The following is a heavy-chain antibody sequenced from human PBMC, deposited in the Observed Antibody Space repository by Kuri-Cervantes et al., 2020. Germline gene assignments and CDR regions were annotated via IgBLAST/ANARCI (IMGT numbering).Heavy chain of an antibody. V-gene: IGHV3-48*01. CDR3: AKDVSEYYGSGSYYNWFADAFDI. D-gene: IGHD3-10*01. Sequence: GGSLRLSCVASGFAFSTYSMNWVRQAPGKGLECISFIGSDGSTIYYADSVKGRFTISRDNAKNSLYLQMNSLRAEDTAVYYCAKDVSEYYGSGSYYNWFADAFDIWGQGTMVTVSS. CDR2: IGSDGSTI. J-gene: IGHJ3*02. CDR1: GFAFSTYS.